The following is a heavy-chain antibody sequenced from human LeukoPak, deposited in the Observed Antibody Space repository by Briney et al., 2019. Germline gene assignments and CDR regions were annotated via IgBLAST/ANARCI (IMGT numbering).Heavy chain of an antibody. J-gene: IGHJ6*03. CDR2: IRYDGSNK. CDR3: AKGDGDSHNYYYYYMDV. Sequence: GGSLRLSCAASGFTFSSYGMHWVRQAPGKGLEWVAFIRYDGSNKYYADSVKGRFTTSRDNSKNTLYLQMNSLRAEDTAVYYCAKGDGDSHNYYYYYMDVWGKGTTVTISS. D-gene: IGHD4-17*01. V-gene: IGHV3-30*02. CDR1: GFTFSSYG.